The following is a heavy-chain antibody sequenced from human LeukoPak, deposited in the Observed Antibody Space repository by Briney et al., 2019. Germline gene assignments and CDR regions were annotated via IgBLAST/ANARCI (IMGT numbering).Heavy chain of an antibody. J-gene: IGHJ6*03. CDR1: GFTFVNHA. CDR2: ISGSGGNT. D-gene: IGHD3-10*01. CDR3: ARPYLWFGEVSDYMDV. V-gene: IGHV3-23*01. Sequence: GGSLRLSCAASGFTFVNHAMSWVRQAPGKGLEWVSSISGSGGNTSYGDSVKGRFIISRDDARNSLYLQMNSLRAEDTAVYYCARPYLWFGEVSDYMDVWGKGTTVTASS.